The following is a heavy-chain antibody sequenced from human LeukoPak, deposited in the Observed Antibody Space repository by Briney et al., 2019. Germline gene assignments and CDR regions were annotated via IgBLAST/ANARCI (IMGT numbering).Heavy chain of an antibody. Sequence: GGSLRLSCAASGFTVSSNYMSWVRQAPGKGLEWVSVIYSGGSTYYADSVKGRFTISRDNSKNTLYLQMNSLRAEDTAVYYCAKDPFRAMIVVVITIVPSYFDYWGQGTLVTVSS. CDR3: AKDPFRAMIVVVITIVPSYFDY. CDR2: IYSGGST. CDR1: GFTVSSNY. D-gene: IGHD3-22*01. V-gene: IGHV3-53*01. J-gene: IGHJ4*02.